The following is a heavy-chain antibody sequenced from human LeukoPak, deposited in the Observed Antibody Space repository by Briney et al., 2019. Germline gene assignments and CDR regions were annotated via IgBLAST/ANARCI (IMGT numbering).Heavy chain of an antibody. CDR1: GFTVSSNY. D-gene: IGHD5/OR15-5a*01. J-gene: IGHJ3*02. CDR3: VRSNDAFDI. Sequence: PGGSLRLSCAASGFTVSSNYMNWVRQAPGKGLEWVSIIYSGGSTFYADSVKGRFTISRDNSKNTLHLQMNSLGAEDTAVYYCVRSNDAFDIWGQGTMVTVSS. V-gene: IGHV3-53*01. CDR2: IYSGGST.